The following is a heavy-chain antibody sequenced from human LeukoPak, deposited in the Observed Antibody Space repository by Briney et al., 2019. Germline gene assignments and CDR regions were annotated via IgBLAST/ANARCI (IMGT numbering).Heavy chain of an antibody. CDR3: ARGGLAVADYADAFDI. D-gene: IGHD6-19*01. V-gene: IGHV4-4*07. CDR1: GGSISSYY. J-gene: IGHJ3*02. CDR2: IYASGTT. Sequence: PSETLSLTCTVSGGSISSYYWSWIRQPPGKGLEWIGRIYASGTTNYNPSLKSRVTMSVDTSKNQISLKLSSVTAADTAVYYCARGGLAVADYADAFDIWGQGTMVTVSS.